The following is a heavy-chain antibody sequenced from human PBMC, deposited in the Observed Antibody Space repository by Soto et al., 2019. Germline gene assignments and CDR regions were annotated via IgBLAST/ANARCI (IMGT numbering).Heavy chain of an antibody. CDR2: IHYSGRT. CDR3: VRVGVGIGNHFDS. V-gene: IGHV4-59*12. Sequence: QVQLQESGPGLVKPSETLSLTCSVSNGSISGFYWTWIRQPPGKILEWIGYIHYSGRTDYNPSLTSRATMSVDTSKNQFSLSLKSTTAADTSVYYCVRVGVGIGNHFDSWGRGTLVTVSS. CDR1: NGSISGFY. D-gene: IGHD1-26*01. J-gene: IGHJ4*02.